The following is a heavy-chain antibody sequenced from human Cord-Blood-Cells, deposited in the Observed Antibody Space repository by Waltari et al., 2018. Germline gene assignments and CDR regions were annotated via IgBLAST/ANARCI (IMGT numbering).Heavy chain of an antibody. V-gene: IGHV1-69*01. Sequence: QVQLVQSGAEVKKPGSSVKVSCKASGGPFISYAISWVRRAPGQGLEWMGGIIPIFGTANYAQKFQGRVTITADESTSTAYMELSSLRSEDTAVYYCARWTTAMVTYFDYWGQGTLVTVSS. D-gene: IGHD5-18*01. CDR1: GGPFISYA. CDR2: IIPIFGTA. CDR3: ARWTTAMVTYFDY. J-gene: IGHJ4*02.